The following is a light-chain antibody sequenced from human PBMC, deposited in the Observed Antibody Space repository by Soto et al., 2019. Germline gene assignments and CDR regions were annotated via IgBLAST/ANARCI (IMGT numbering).Light chain of an antibody. CDR1: PSVTNY. CDR3: QQRNIWPPVT. V-gene: IGKV3-11*01. CDR2: GAF. J-gene: IGKJ5*01. Sequence: VFTQSPATLSLSPGERATLSCRASPSVTNYLAWYQQKPDQPPRLLIYGAFNRAAGIPARFSGSGSGTDFTLTISSLEPEDSAVYYCQQRNIWPPVTFGQGTRLEI.